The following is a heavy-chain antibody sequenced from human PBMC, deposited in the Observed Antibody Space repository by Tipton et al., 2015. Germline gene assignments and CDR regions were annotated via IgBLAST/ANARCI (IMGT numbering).Heavy chain of an antibody. Sequence: GLVKPSQTLSLTCAISGDSVSSNSDAWNWIRQSPSRGLEWLGRTYYKSKWYHDYAISVQSRITLTADTSKDQFSLQLNSVTPDDSAVYYCARGRGLGLFDYWGQGTLVTASS. J-gene: IGHJ4*02. D-gene: IGHD1-26*01. CDR2: TYYKSKWYH. CDR1: GDSVSSNSDA. V-gene: IGHV6-1*01. CDR3: ARGRGLGLFDY.